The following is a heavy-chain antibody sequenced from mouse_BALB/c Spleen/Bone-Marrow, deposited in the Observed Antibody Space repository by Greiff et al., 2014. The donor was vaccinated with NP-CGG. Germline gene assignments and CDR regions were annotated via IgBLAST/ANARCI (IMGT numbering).Heavy chain of an antibody. CDR3: ASRTLAMDY. V-gene: IGHV1-74*01. Sequence: VQLQQSGPDLVRPGSSVKMSCKASDYTFTTYWMHWVKQRPGQGLEWIGMIDPSTSETRLNQKFKDKATLIVDKSSNTAYMQLSSLTSEDSAVYYCASRTLAMDYWGQGTSVTVSS. CDR2: IDPSTSET. J-gene: IGHJ4*01. CDR1: DYTFTTYW.